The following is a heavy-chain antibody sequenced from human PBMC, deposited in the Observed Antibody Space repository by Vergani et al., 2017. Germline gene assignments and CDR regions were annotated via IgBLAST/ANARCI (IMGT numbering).Heavy chain of an antibody. Sequence: VQLVESGGGVVQPGRSLRLSCAASGFTFSSYSMNWVRQAPGKGLEWVSSISSSSSYIYYADSVKGRFTISRDNAKNSLYLQMNSLIAEDTAVYYCARERYCSSTSSSGTEYYYMDVWGKGTTVTVSS. D-gene: IGHD2-2*01. V-gene: IGHV3-21*01. CDR1: GFTFSSYS. CDR3: ARERYCSSTSSSGTEYYYMDV. CDR2: ISSSSSYI. J-gene: IGHJ6*03.